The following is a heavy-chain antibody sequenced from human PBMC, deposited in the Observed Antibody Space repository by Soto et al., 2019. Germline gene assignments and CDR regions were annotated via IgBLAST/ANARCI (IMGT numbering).Heavy chain of an antibody. CDR1: GYTFTSYG. J-gene: IGHJ4*02. CDR2: ISAYNGNT. CDR3: ARDLSLREPLTAGLIRPRGHDY. D-gene: IGHD4-17*01. Sequence: GASVKVSCKASGYTFTSYGISWVRQAPGQGLEWMGWISAYNGNTNYAQKLQGRVTMTTDTSTSTAYMELRSLRSDDTAVYYCARDLSLREPLTAGLIRPRGHDYWGQGTLVTVSS. V-gene: IGHV1-18*01.